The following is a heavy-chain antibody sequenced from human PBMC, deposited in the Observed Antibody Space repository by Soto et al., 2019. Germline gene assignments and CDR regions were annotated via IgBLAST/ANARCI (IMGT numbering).Heavy chain of an antibody. V-gene: IGHV1-3*01. D-gene: IGHD1-26*01. CDR2: INAGNGNT. Sequence: QVQLVQSGAEVKKPGASVKVSCKASGYTFTSYAMHWVRQAPGQRLEWMGWINAGNGNTKYSQKFQGRVPITRDTSASTAYMELSSLRSEDTAVYYCARGGSLYWYFDLWGRGTLVTVSS. CDR1: GYTFTSYA. CDR3: ARGGSLYWYFDL. J-gene: IGHJ2*01.